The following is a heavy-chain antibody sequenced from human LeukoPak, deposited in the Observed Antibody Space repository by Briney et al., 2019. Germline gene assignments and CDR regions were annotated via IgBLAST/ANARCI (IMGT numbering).Heavy chain of an antibody. Sequence: SDTLSLTCAVSGRSISNYYCIWIRQPPGKGLEELGYIHYSGYTNYNPSLKSRVTISVDTSKNQFSLNLSSVTAADTAVYYCARHWGSDWYFDLWGRGTLVTVSS. CDR1: GRSISNYY. J-gene: IGHJ2*01. CDR3: ARHWGSDWYFDL. D-gene: IGHD7-27*01. V-gene: IGHV4-59*07. CDR2: IHYSGYT.